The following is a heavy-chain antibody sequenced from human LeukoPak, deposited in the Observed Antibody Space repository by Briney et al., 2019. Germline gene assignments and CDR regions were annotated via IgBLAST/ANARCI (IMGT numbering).Heavy chain of an antibody. CDR3: ARVSGYCSGGSCYGLPSHGMDV. V-gene: IGHV1-46*01. D-gene: IGHD2-15*01. J-gene: IGHJ6*02. CDR1: GYTFTNYY. CDR2: INPSGGST. Sequence: ASVKVSCKASGYTFTNYYIHWVRQAPGQGLEWMGIINPSGGSTSSAQKFQGRVTMTRDTSTSTVYMEMSSLRSEDTAVYYCARVSGYCSGGSCYGLPSHGMDVWGQGTTVTVSS.